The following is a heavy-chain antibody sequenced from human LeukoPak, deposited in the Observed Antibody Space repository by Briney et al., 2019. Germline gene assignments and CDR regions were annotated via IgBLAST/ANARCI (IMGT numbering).Heavy chain of an antibody. CDR1: GGSFSSSSYY. CDR2: IYYSEST. V-gene: IGHV4-39*01. CDR3: ARLTWVEL. J-gene: IGHJ4*02. Sequence: SETLSLTCTVSGGSFSSSSYYWGWIRQAPGKGLDWIGSIYYSESTYDNPSLKSRVTITVDTTNNQYSLKLSSVTAADTAVYYCARLTWVELWGQGTLVTVSS. D-gene: IGHD3-10*01.